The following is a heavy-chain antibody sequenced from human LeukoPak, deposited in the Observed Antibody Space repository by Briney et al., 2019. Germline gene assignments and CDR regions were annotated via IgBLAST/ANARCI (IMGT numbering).Heavy chain of an antibody. CDR3: ATGTPKDAFDI. CDR1: GGTFSSYA. Sequence: ASVKVSCKASGGTFSSYAISWVRQAPGKGLEWMGGFDPEDGETIYAQKFQGRVTMTEDTSTDTAYMELSSLRSEDTAVYYCATGTPKDAFDIWGQGTMVTVSS. V-gene: IGHV1-24*01. CDR2: FDPEDGET. J-gene: IGHJ3*02. D-gene: IGHD2-15*01.